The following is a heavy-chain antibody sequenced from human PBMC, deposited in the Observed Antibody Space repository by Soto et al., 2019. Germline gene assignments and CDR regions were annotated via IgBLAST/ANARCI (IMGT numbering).Heavy chain of an antibody. V-gene: IGHV4-34*01. D-gene: IGHD3-3*01. CDR2: INHTGGN. Sequence: RAETQSHTSTLYGGSVVVYAGHWIRPTHGKGLEWIGEINHTGGNHYNPSLKSRVTMSVDTSKNQFSLRLSSVTAADTAIYYCATRITVFGLLIPPFDPWGQGTQVTGS. CDR3: ATRITVFGLLIPPFDP. J-gene: IGHJ5*02. CDR1: GGSVVVYA.